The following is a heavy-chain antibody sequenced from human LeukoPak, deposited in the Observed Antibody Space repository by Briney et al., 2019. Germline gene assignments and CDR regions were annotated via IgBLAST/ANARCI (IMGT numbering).Heavy chain of an antibody. Sequence: PGGSLRLSCAASGFTSRNYGMHWVRQAPGKGLDWVAVISYDGSNKYYADSVKGRFTISRDNSKNTLYLQMNSLRAEDTAVYYCAKVRYFGPSAFDIWGQGTVVTVSS. CDR2: ISYDGSNK. V-gene: IGHV3-30*18. J-gene: IGHJ3*02. CDR1: GFTSRNYG. D-gene: IGHD3-9*01. CDR3: AKVRYFGPSAFDI.